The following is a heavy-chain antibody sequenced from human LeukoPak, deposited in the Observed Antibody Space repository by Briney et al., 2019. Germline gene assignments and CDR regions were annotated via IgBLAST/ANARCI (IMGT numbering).Heavy chain of an antibody. Sequence: SQTLSLTCAVSGGSISSGSYSWSWIRQPPGKGLEWIGYIYPRGSTYYNPSLKSRVILSLDKSANQFSLNLSSVTAADTAVYYCARFYDSSGYYSGPHYWGQGTLVTVSS. J-gene: IGHJ4*02. V-gene: IGHV4-30-2*01. CDR2: IYPRGST. CDR1: GGSISSGSYS. D-gene: IGHD3-22*01. CDR3: ARFYDSSGYYSGPHY.